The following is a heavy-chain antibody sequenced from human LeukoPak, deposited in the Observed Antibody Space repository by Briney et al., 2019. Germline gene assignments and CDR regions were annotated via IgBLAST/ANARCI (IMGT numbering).Heavy chain of an antibody. CDR1: GYAFSDHG. Sequence: GASVKVSCTASGYAFSDHGVNWVRQAPGQGHEWMGWISGYNGHTSYAQRFQGRVMVTTDRSTNTAYLELRSLRSDDTAVYYCARVPNPRNTYGYNVKWGQGTLVTVSS. V-gene: IGHV1-18*04. CDR3: ARVPNPRNTYGYNVK. D-gene: IGHD5-18*01. CDR2: ISGYNGHT. J-gene: IGHJ4*02.